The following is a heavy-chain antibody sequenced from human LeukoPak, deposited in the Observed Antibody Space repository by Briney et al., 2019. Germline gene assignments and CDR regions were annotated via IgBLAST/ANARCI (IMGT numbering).Heavy chain of an antibody. CDR1: GGSVSSGSYY. CDR2: IYYSGST. D-gene: IGHD6-19*01. CDR3: ASSQWLAYYFDY. J-gene: IGHJ4*02. Sequence: PSETLSLTCTVSGGSVSSGSYYWSWIRQPPGKGLEWIGYIYYSGSTNHNPSLKSRVTISVDTSKNQFSLKLSSVTAADTAVYYCASSQWLAYYFDYWGQGTLVTVSS. V-gene: IGHV4-61*01.